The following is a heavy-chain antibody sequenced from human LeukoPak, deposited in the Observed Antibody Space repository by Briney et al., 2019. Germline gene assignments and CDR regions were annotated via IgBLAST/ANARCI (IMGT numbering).Heavy chain of an antibody. CDR2: INHSGST. CDR1: GGSFSGYY. V-gene: IGHV4-34*01. D-gene: IGHD3-3*01. J-gene: IGHJ5*02. CDR3: ARGRRYDFWSGYYAPNVNWFDP. Sequence: PSETLSLTCAVYGGSFSGYYWSWIRQPPGKGLEWIGEINHSGSTNYNPSLKSRVTISVDTSKNQFSLKLSSVPAADTAVYYCARGRRYDFWSGYYAPNVNWFDPWGQGTLVTVSS.